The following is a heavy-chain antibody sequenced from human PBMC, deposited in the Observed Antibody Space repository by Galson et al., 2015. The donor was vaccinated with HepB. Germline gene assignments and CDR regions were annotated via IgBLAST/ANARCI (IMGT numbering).Heavy chain of an antibody. CDR3: ARAKLGQGY. CDR1: GFTFSSYE. J-gene: IGHJ4*02. CDR2: ISSYGSTI. V-gene: IGHV3-48*03. Sequence: SLRLSCAASGFTFSSYEMNWVRQAPGKGLEWVSYISSYGSTIYYADSVKGRFTISRDNAKNSLYLQMNSLRADDTAVYYCARAKLGQGYWGQGTLVTVSS. D-gene: IGHD7-27*01.